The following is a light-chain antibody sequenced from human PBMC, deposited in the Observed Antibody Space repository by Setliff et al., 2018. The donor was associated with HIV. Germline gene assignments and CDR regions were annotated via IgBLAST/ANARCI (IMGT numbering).Light chain of an antibody. CDR1: SSDVGTYNF. Sequence: QSVLTQPASVSGSPGQSITISCTGTSSDVGTYNFVSWYQQHPGKAPKLMIYDVSNRPSGVSNRFSGSKSGNTASLTISGLQAEDEADYYCGSYTSSTPLYVFGTGTKVTVL. V-gene: IGLV2-14*03. CDR3: GSYTSSTPLYV. CDR2: DVS. J-gene: IGLJ1*01.